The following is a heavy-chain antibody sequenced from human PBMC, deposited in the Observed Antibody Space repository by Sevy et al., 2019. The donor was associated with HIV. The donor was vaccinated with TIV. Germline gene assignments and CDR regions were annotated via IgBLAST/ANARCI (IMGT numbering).Heavy chain of an antibody. Sequence: GGSLRLSCAASGFTFSSYGMHWVRQAPGKGLEWVAVIWYDGSNKYYAHSVKGRFTISRDNSKNTLYLQMNSLRAEDTAVYYCARDRVLQWLEDYYYGMDVWGQGTTVTVSS. CDR1: GFTFSSYG. CDR3: ARDRVLQWLEDYYYGMDV. J-gene: IGHJ6*02. V-gene: IGHV3-33*01. D-gene: IGHD6-19*01. CDR2: IWYDGSNK.